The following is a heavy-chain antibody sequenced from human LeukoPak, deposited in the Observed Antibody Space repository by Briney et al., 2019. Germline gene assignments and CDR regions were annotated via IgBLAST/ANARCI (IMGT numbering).Heavy chain of an antibody. J-gene: IGHJ4*02. D-gene: IGHD3-3*01. V-gene: IGHV4-30-4*08. CDR3: ARVGSWSGYYSDDY. Sequence: SETLSLTCTVSGGSISSGDYYWSWLRQPPGKGLEWIGYIYYSGSTYYNPSLKSRVTISVDTSKNQFSQKLSSVTAADTAVDYCARVGSWSGYYSDDYWGQGTLVTGSS. CDR2: IYYSGST. CDR1: GGSISSGDYY.